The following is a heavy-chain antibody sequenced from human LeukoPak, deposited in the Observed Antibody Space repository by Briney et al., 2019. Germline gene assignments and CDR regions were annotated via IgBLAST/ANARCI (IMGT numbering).Heavy chain of an antibody. V-gene: IGHV4-59*08. CDR1: GGSISSYY. CDR2: IYYSGST. CDR3: ARQDYYTSGTYSQEGWFDP. J-gene: IGHJ5*02. D-gene: IGHD3-10*01. Sequence: SETLSLTCTVSGGSISSYYWSWIRQPPGKGLEWIGYIYYSGSTNYNPSLKSRVTISVDTSKNQFSLKLSSVTAADTAVYYCARQDYYTSGTYSQEGWFDPWGQGTLVTVSS.